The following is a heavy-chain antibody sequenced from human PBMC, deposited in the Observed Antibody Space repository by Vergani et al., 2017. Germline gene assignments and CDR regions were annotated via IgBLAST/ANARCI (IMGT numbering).Heavy chain of an antibody. D-gene: IGHD1-1*01. V-gene: IGHV3-23*01. Sequence: EVQLLESGGDLVQPGGSLRLSCAASGFSFTTYAMSWVRQAPGKGLGGVSTINTNGDYTRYGDSVKGRVTISRDNSKSTLYLQMNSLRAEDTAIYYCAKGGWNYWFDSWGQGTLVIVS. CDR2: INTNGDYT. CDR3: AKGGWNYWFDS. J-gene: IGHJ5*01. CDR1: GFSFTTYA.